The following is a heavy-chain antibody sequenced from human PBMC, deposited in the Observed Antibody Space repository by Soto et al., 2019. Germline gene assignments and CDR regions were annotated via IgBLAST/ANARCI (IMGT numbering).Heavy chain of an antibody. Sequence: ASVKVSCKASGGTFSSYTISWVRQAPGQGLEWMGRIIPILGIANYAQKFQGRVTITADKSTSTAYMELSSLRSEDTAVYYCARGGYSSSPYFDYWGQGTLVTVSS. CDR3: ARGGYSSSPYFDY. CDR2: IIPILGIA. CDR1: GGTFSSYT. D-gene: IGHD6-6*01. J-gene: IGHJ4*02. V-gene: IGHV1-69*02.